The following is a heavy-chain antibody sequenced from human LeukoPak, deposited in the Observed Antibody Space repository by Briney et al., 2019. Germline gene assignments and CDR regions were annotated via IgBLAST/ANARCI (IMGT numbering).Heavy chain of an antibody. D-gene: IGHD1-26*01. J-gene: IGHJ4*02. CDR1: EFTFNSYS. CDR3: ASGRGGAGDFDY. Sequence: PGGSLRLSCAASEFTFNSYSMNWVRQAPGKGLEWVSSISSSSSYIYYADSVKGRFTISRDNAKSSLYLQMNSLRAGDTAVYYCASGRGGAGDFDYWGQGTLVTVSS. V-gene: IGHV3-21*01. CDR2: ISSSSSYI.